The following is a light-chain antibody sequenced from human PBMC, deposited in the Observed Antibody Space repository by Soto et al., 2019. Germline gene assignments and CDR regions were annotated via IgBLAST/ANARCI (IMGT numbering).Light chain of an antibody. V-gene: IGKV3-11*01. Sequence: EIVLTQSAATLSLSPGERATLACRASQGFXSYLAWYQQKPGQAPRVLXYTASNRATGSPARLSGSGSGTDFTRTISSLDPEDFACYYCQQRSRWLRTFGQGAKVDIK. CDR3: QQRSRWLRT. J-gene: IGKJ1*01. CDR2: TAS. CDR1: QGFXSY.